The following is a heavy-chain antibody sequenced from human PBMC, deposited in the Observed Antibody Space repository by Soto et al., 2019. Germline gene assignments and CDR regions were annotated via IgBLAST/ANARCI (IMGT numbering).Heavy chain of an antibody. J-gene: IGHJ1*01. V-gene: IGHV3-23*01. CDR2: ISGSGGST. CDR3: AKEKGLRFLEWLSYEYFQH. D-gene: IGHD3-3*01. Sequence: EVQLLESGGGLVQPGGSLRLSCAASGFTFSSYAMSWVRQAPGKGLEWVSAISGSGGSTYYADSVKGRFTISRDNSKNTMYMQMNSLRAEDTAVYYCAKEKGLRFLEWLSYEYFQHWGQGTLVTVSS. CDR1: GFTFSSYA.